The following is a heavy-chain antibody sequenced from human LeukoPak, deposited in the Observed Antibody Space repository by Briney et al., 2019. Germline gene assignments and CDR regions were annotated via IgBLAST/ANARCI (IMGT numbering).Heavy chain of an antibody. CDR1: GYRFTNYW. Sequence: GKSLKISCKGSGYRFTNYWIGWVRQMPGKGLEWMGLIYPDDSDTRYSPSFQGQVTISADKSISTAYLQWSSLKASDTAMYYCAIGGDSTTSCYRCFDYWGQGTLVTVSS. CDR2: IYPDDSDT. J-gene: IGHJ4*02. V-gene: IGHV5-51*01. CDR3: AIGGDSTTSCYRCFDY. D-gene: IGHD2-2*02.